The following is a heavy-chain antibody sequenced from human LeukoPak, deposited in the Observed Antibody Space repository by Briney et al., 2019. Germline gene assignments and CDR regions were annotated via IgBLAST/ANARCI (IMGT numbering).Heavy chain of an antibody. D-gene: IGHD4-17*01. J-gene: IGHJ6*03. CDR3: AKRPMTTVTTYGLSYYYYYMDV. CDR1: GFTFSSYG. CDR2: ISGSGGST. Sequence: PGGSLRLSCAASGFTFSSYGMHWVRQAPGKGLEWVSAISGSGGSTYYADSVKGRFTISRDNSKNTLYLQMNSLRAEDTAVYYCAKRPMTTVTTYGLSYYYYYMDVWGKGTTVTISS. V-gene: IGHV3-23*01.